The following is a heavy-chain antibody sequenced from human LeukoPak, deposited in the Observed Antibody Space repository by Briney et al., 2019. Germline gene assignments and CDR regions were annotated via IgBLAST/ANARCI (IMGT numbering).Heavy chain of an antibody. CDR1: GFTFSSYA. CDR3: ARSIYASGSSYTFDI. V-gene: IGHV3-23*01. J-gene: IGHJ3*02. D-gene: IGHD3-10*01. CDR2: ISGSGGST. Sequence: GGSLRLSCAASGFTFSSYAMSWVRQAPGKGLEWVSAISGSGGSTYYADSVKGRFTISRDNSKNTLYLQMNSLRAEDTAVYYCARSIYASGSSYTFDIWGQGTMVTVSS.